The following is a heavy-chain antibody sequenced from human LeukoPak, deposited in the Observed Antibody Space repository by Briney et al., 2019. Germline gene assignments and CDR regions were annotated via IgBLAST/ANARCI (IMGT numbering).Heavy chain of an antibody. CDR1: GYIFTGYY. CDR2: INPDSGGT. CDR3: AREDSRGWYGLDY. Sequence: ASVKVSCKASGYIFTGYYIHWVRQAPGQGLEWMGWINPDSGGTNYAQRFQGRVAMTRDTSISTAYMELSRLRSDDTAVYYCAREDSRGWYGLDYRGQGTLVTVSS. V-gene: IGHV1-2*02. D-gene: IGHD6-19*01. J-gene: IGHJ4*02.